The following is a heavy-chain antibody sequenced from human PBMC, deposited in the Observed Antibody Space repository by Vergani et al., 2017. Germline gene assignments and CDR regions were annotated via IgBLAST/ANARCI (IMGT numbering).Heavy chain of an antibody. J-gene: IGHJ6*02. CDR2: IIPIFGTA. CDR3: ASRDITIFGVVIIRGYYYYGMDV. CDR1: GGTFSSYA. V-gene: IGHV1-69*01. Sequence: QVQLVQSGAEVKKPGSSVKVSCKASGGTFSSYAISWVRQAPGQGLEWMGGIIPIFGTANYAQKFQGSVTITADESTITAYIELSSLRSEDTAVYYCASRDITIFGVVIIRGYYYYGMDVWGQGTTVTVSS. D-gene: IGHD3-3*01.